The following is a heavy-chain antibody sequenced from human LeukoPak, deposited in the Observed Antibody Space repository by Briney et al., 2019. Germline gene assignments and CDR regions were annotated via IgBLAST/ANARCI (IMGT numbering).Heavy chain of an antibody. V-gene: IGHV7-4-1*02. CDR2: INTNTGDP. J-gene: IGHJ4*02. Sequence: ASVKVSCKASGYTFTSYGISWVRQAPGQRLQWMGWINTNTGDPMYAQRFTGRFVFSLDTSVNTAYLQITRLEADDTAIYYCVRRHGDFVDTHFFDHWGQGTVVSVPS. D-gene: IGHD7-27*01. CDR3: VRRHGDFVDTHFFDH. CDR1: GYTFTSYG.